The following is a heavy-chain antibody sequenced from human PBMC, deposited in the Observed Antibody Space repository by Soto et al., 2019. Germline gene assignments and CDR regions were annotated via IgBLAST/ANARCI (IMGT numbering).Heavy chain of an antibody. Sequence: PGGSLRLSCAASGFTFSNSAMSWVRQAPGKGLEWVSAISGSGGSTYYADSVKGRFTISRDNSKNTLYLQMNSLRAEDTAVYYCAKDPYDYGEYGWGQGTLVTVSS. D-gene: IGHD4-17*01. CDR2: ISGSGGST. J-gene: IGHJ4*02. CDR3: AKDPYDYGEYG. V-gene: IGHV3-23*01. CDR1: GFTFSNSA.